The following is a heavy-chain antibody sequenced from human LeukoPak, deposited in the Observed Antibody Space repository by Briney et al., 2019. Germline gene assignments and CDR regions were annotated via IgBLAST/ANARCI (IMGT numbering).Heavy chain of an antibody. CDR1: GFSFSDAW. V-gene: IGHV3-15*07. D-gene: IGHD2-15*01. J-gene: IGHJ4*02. Sequence: GGSLRLSCAASGFSFSDAWMNWVRQAPGKGLEWVGHIRSKADGGTPDYIAPVKGRFTISRDDSKDTPYLQMNSLNTEDTAMYYCTTRSPARYCSDGACYSSADYWGQGTLVTVSS. CDR3: TTRSPARYCSDGACYSSADY. CDR2: IRSKADGGTP.